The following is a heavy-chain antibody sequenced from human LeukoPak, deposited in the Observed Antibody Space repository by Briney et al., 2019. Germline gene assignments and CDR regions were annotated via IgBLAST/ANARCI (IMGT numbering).Heavy chain of an antibody. J-gene: IGHJ6*02. CDR2: IYYSGST. D-gene: IGHD6-13*01. V-gene: IGHV4-59*01. CDR3: AGDQPSSSWYVNYYYGMDV. Sequence: SETLSLTCTVSGGSISSYYWSWIRQPPGKGLEWIGYIYYSGSTNYNPSLKSRVTISVDTSKNQFSLKLSSVTAADTAVYYCAGDQPSSSWYVNYYYGMDVWGQGTTVTVSS. CDR1: GGSISSYY.